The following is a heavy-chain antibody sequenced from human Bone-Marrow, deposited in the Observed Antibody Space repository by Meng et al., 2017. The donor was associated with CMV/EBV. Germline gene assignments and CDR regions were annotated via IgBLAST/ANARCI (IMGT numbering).Heavy chain of an antibody. Sequence: SETLSLTCTVSGGSISYYYWSWIRQPPGKGLEWIGSIYYSGSTNYSPSLKSRVTISLDTSKNQLSLKLSSVTAADTAVYYCARGHLYQLLSGNWFDPWGQGTLVTVSS. J-gene: IGHJ5*02. CDR1: GGSISYYY. V-gene: IGHV4-59*12. CDR2: IYYSGST. CDR3: ARGHLYQLLSGNWFDP. D-gene: IGHD1-26*01.